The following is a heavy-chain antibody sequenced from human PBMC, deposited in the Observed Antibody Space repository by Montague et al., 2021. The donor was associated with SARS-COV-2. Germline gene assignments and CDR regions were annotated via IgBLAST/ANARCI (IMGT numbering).Heavy chain of an antibody. CDR1: GGSISSGGYY. J-gene: IGHJ6*02. CDR3: ARVLPVTTLYYYYGMDV. Sequence: TLSLTCTVSGGSISSGGYYWSWIRQHPGEGLEWIGYIYYSGSTYYNPSLKSRVTISVDTSKNQFSLKLSSVTAADTAVYYCARVLPVTTLYYYYGMDVWGQGTTVTVSS. CDR2: IYYSGST. D-gene: IGHD4-11*01. V-gene: IGHV4-31*03.